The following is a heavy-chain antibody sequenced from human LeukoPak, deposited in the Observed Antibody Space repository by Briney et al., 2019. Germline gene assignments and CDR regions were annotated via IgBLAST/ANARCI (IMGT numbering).Heavy chain of an antibody. Sequence: SETLSLTCTVSGGSISSYYWSWIRQPAGKGLEWIGRIYTSGSTNYNPSLKSRVTMSVDTSKNQFSLKLSSVTAADTAVYYCARVEYTGLAAAGVFGFDYWGQGTLVTVSS. D-gene: IGHD6-13*01. CDR1: GGSISSYY. J-gene: IGHJ4*02. CDR3: ARVEYTGLAAAGVFGFDY. CDR2: IYTSGST. V-gene: IGHV4-4*07.